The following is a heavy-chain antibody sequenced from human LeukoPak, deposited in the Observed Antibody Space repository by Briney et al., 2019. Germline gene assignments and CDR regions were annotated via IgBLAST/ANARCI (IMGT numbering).Heavy chain of an antibody. CDR2: IYYSGST. D-gene: IGHD3-10*01. V-gene: IGHV4-39*07. CDR3: ARKVTMVRGETFDY. Sequence: PSETLSLTCTVSGGSISSSSYYWGWIRQPPGEGLEWIGSIYYSGSTYYNPSLKSRVTISVDTSKNQFSLKLSSVTAADTAVYYCARKVTMVRGETFDYWGQGTLVTVSS. J-gene: IGHJ4*02. CDR1: GGSISSSSYY.